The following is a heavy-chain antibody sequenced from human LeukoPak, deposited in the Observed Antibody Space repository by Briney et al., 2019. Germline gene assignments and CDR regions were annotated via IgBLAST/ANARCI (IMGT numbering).Heavy chain of an antibody. V-gene: IGHV1-69*04. CDR2: IIPILGIA. J-gene: IGHJ4*02. D-gene: IGHD4-17*01. Sequence: VASVKVSCKASGGTFSSYAISWVRQAPGQGLEWMGRIIPILGIANYAQKFQGRVTITADKSTSTAYMELSSLRSEDTAVYYCARDRFNTVTTLGQGSSFDYWGQGTLVTVSS. CDR1: GGTFSSYA. CDR3: ARDRFNTVTTLGQGSSFDY.